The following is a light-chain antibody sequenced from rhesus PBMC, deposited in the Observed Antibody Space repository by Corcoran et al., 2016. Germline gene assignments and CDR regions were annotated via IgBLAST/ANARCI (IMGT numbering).Light chain of an antibody. Sequence: EIVMTQSPATLSLSPGERATLSCRASQSVSSNLAWYQQKPGQAPRLLIYDASNRATGIPDRFSGRGSGTDFTLTISSLEPEDVGVYYCQQESNWPTFSGGTKVEIK. CDR1: QSVSSN. CDR3: QQESNWPT. J-gene: IGKJ4*01. V-gene: IGKV3-35*01. CDR2: DAS.